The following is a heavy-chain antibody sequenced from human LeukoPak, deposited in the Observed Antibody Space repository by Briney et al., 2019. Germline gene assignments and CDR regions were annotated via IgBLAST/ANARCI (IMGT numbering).Heavy chain of an antibody. CDR3: ARVARYSSSWVQIDY. V-gene: IGHV1-3*01. Sequence: ASVKVSFKASGYTFTIYAMHWVRQAPGQRLEWMGWINAGNGNTKYSQKFQGRVTITRDTSASTAYMELSSLRSEDTAVYYCARVARYSSSWVQIDYWGQGTLVTVSS. CDR2: INAGNGNT. D-gene: IGHD6-13*01. CDR1: GYTFTIYA. J-gene: IGHJ4*02.